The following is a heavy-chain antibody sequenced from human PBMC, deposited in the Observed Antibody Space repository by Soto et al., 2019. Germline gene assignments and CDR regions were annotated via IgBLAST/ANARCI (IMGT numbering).Heavy chain of an antibody. V-gene: IGHV4-31*03. J-gene: IGHJ6*02. CDR2: IYYSGST. D-gene: IGHD1-26*01. Sequence: PSETLSLTCTVSGGCISSGGYYWSWIRQHPGKGLEWIGYIYYSGSTYYNPSLKSRVTISVDTSKNQFSLKLSSVTAADTAVYYCARDRVVGATSFDYYYGMDVWGQGTTVTVSS. CDR3: ARDRVVGATSFDYYYGMDV. CDR1: GGCISSGGYY.